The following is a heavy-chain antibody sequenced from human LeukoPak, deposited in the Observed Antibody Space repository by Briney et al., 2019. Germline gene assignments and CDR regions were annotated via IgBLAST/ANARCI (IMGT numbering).Heavy chain of an antibody. Sequence: ASVKVSCKASGYTFTSYGISWVRQAPGQGVEWMGWISAYNGNTNYALKLQGRVTMTTDTSTSTAYMELRSLRSDDTAVYYCASVFSEGYYFDYWGQGTLVTVSS. V-gene: IGHV1-18*01. CDR2: ISAYNGNT. CDR3: ASVFSEGYYFDY. J-gene: IGHJ4*02. D-gene: IGHD1-26*01. CDR1: GYTFTSYG.